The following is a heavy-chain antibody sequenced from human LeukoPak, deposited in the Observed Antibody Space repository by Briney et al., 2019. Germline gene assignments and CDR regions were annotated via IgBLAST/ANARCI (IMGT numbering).Heavy chain of an antibody. CDR1: GGSISSGGYS. CDR3: ARQFRGPMDSSGYYYEPQYFDY. CDR2: INHSGST. D-gene: IGHD3-22*01. V-gene: IGHV4-39*01. Sequence: PSETLSLTCAVSGGSISSGGYSWSWIRQPPGKGLEWIGEINHSGSTNYNPSLKSRVTISVDTSKNQFSLKLSSVTAADTAVYYCARQFRGPMDSSGYYYEPQYFDYWGQGTLVTVSS. J-gene: IGHJ4*02.